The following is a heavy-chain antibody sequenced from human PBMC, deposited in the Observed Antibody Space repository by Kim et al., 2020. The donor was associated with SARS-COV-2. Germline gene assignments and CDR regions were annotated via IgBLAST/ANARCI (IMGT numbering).Heavy chain of an antibody. J-gene: IGHJ4*02. D-gene: IGHD3-10*01. V-gene: IGHV3-23*01. CDR3: AKGVYYYGSGSLDY. Sequence: ADSVKGRFTISRDNSKNTLYLQMNSLRAEDTAVYYCAKGVYYYGSGSLDYWGQGTLVTVSS.